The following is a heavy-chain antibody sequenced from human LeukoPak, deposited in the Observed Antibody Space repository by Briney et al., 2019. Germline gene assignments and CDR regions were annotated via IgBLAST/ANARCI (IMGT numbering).Heavy chain of an antibody. V-gene: IGHV3-23*01. Sequence: GRSLRLSCAASGFTFSSYAMSWVRQAPGKGLEWVSAISGSGGSTYYADSVKGRFTISRDNSKNTLYLQMNSLRAEDTAVYYCAKAHGSGSYYPLDYWGQGTLVTVSS. D-gene: IGHD3-10*01. CDR1: GFTFSSYA. CDR3: AKAHGSGSYYPLDY. J-gene: IGHJ4*02. CDR2: ISGSGGST.